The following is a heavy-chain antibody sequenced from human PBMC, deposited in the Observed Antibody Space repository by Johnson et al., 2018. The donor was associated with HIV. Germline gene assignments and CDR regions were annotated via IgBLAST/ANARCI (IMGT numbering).Heavy chain of an antibody. Sequence: QVQLVESGGGLIQTGGSLRLSCVASGFTVSSNYMNWVRQAPGKGLEWVAVISYDGSDKYYADSVKGRFTISRDNSKNTLYLEMNSLRAEDTAVYYCARDQRGYDSVTAAFDIWGQGTMVTVSS. CDR3: ARDQRGYDSVTAAFDI. CDR2: ISYDGSDK. J-gene: IGHJ3*02. CDR1: GFTVSSNY. D-gene: IGHD5-12*01. V-gene: IGHV3-30-3*01.